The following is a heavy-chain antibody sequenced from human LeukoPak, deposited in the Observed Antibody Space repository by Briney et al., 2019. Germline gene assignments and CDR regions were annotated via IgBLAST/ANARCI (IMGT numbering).Heavy chain of an antibody. CDR3: ARVRGSYSWYFDL. D-gene: IGHD1-26*01. J-gene: IGHJ2*01. Sequence: SETLSLTYAVYGGSFSGYYWSWIRQPPGKGLEWIGEINHSGSTNYNPSLKSRVTISVDTSKNQFSLKLSSVTAADTAVYYCARVRGSYSWYFDLWGRGTLVTVSS. CDR2: INHSGST. V-gene: IGHV4-34*01. CDR1: GGSFSGYY.